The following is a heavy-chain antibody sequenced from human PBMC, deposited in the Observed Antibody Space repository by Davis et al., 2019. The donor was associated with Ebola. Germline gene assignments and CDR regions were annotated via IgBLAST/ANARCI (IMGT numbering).Heavy chain of an antibody. J-gene: IGHJ1*01. CDR1: GFTFSDHY. Sequence: GESLKISCAASGFTFSDHYMSWIRQAPGKGLEWVSYISSSSSYTYYADSVRRRFTISRDNSKNTLYLQLNSLRAEDTAVYYCAQDMIEEGLSSPHPDFQHWGQGTLVIVSS. CDR3: AQDMIEEGLSSPHPDFQH. V-gene: IGHV3-11*05. D-gene: IGHD3-22*01. CDR2: ISSSSSYT.